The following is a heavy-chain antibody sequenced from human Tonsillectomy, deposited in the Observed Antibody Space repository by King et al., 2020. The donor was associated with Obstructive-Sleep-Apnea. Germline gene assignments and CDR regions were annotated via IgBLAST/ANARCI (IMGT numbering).Heavy chain of an antibody. V-gene: IGHV3-21*01. J-gene: IGHJ4*02. D-gene: IGHD1-26*01. CDR1: GFTFSRHS. Sequence: VQLVESGGGLVKPGGSLRLSCAASGFTFSRHSMNWVRQAPGKGLEWVSSTSSNDNYIYYSDSVQGRFPISRDNAKNSLYLQMNSLRAEDTAVYYCVGATPPEFEWEVPQFDYWGQGTLVTVSS. CDR2: TSSNDNYI. CDR3: VGATPPEFEWEVPQFDY.